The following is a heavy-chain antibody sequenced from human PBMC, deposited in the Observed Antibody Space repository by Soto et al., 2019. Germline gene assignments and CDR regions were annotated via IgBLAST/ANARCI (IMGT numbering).Heavy chain of an antibody. D-gene: IGHD2-8*01. CDR2: IHHAGPT. CDR1: GGSITTIDYY. CDR3: AGKPNALSYFDY. J-gene: IGHJ4*02. Sequence: QVQLQESGPGLVKPSQTLSLTCTVSGGSITTIDYYWTWIRQIPGEGLEWIAYIHHAGPTYYNPSLQSRITISVDTSQNQFSLKLNSVTAADTAVYFCAGKPNALSYFDYWGQGALVTVSS. V-gene: IGHV4-31*03.